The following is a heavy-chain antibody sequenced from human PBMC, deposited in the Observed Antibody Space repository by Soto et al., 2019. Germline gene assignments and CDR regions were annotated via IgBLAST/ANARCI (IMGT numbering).Heavy chain of an antibody. V-gene: IGHV4-4*07. Sequence: QVQLQESGPGLVKPSETLSLTCTVSGGSISSYYWSWIRQPAGKGLEWIGRIYTSGSTNYNPSLKSRVTMSVDTSKDQFSLKLSSVTAADTAVYYCASSHLPDVYNWTPGWFAPWGQGTLVPVSS. CDR3: ASSHLPDVYNWTPGWFAP. CDR2: IYTSGST. CDR1: GGSISSYY. D-gene: IGHD1-20*01. J-gene: IGHJ5*02.